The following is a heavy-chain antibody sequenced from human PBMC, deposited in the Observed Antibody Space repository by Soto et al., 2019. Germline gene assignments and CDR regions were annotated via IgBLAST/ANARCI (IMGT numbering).Heavy chain of an antibody. D-gene: IGHD2-15*01. J-gene: IGHJ5*02. V-gene: IGHV3-30-3*01. Sequence: QVQLVESGGGVVQPGRSLRLSCAASGFTFSSYAMHWVRQAPGKGLEWVAVLSYDGSNKYYADSVKGRFTISRDNSKNTLYLQMNSLRAEDTAVYYCAGEGYCSGGSCYVPWGQGTLVTVSS. CDR3: AGEGYCSGGSCYVP. CDR2: LSYDGSNK. CDR1: GFTFSSYA.